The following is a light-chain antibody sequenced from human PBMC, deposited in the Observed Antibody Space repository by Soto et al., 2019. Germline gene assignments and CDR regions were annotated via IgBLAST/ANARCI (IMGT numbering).Light chain of an antibody. CDR2: GVF. Sequence: DIQMTQSPSSLSASVGDRVTLTCRASQGIGDDLGWYQQQPGRAPKRLIYGVFNLQSGVPDRFSGSGSGTDFTLTITRLEPEDSAVYYCQQFGGSPRLSFGGGTKVEI. J-gene: IGKJ4*01. V-gene: IGKV1-17*01. CDR1: QGIGDD. CDR3: QQFGGSPRLS.